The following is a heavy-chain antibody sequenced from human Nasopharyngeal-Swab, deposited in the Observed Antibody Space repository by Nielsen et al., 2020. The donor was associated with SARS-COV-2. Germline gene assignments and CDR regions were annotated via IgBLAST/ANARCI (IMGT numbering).Heavy chain of an antibody. J-gene: IGHJ4*02. D-gene: IGHD4-17*01. CDR2: ISYDGSNK. V-gene: IGHV3-30-3*01. Sequence: GESLKISCAASGFTFSSYAMHWVRQAPGKGLEWVAVISYDGSNKYYADSVKCRFTISRDNSKNTRYLKMNSLRAEDTAVYYCAAGLTTVTRYWGQGILVTVSS. CDR1: GFTFSSYA. CDR3: AAGLTTVTRY.